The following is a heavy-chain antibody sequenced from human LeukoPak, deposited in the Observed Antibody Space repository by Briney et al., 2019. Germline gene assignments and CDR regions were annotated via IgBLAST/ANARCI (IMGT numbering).Heavy chain of an antibody. CDR1: GGSISSYY. V-gene: IGHV4-59*08. Sequence: PSETLSLTRTVSGGSISSYYWSWIRQPPGKGLEWIGYIYYSGSTNYNPSLKSRVTISVDTSKNQFSLKLSSVTAADTAVYYCARHVPVAQFDYWGQGTLVTVSS. J-gene: IGHJ4*02. D-gene: IGHD2-2*01. CDR3: ARHVPVAQFDY. CDR2: IYYSGST.